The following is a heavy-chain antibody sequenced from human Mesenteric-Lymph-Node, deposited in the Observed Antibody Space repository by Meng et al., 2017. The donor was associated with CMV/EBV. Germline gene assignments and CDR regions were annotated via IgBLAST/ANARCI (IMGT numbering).Heavy chain of an antibody. D-gene: IGHD4-17*01. J-gene: IGHJ6*02. Sequence: GESLKISCAASGFTFSSYSMNWARQAPGKGLEWVSYISSSGSTIYYADSVKGRFTISRDNAKNSLYLRMNSLRAEDTAVYYCARDLSPLRSWESYYPYKGMDVWGQGTTVTVSS. V-gene: IGHV3-48*04. CDR1: GFTFSSYS. CDR3: ARDLSPLRSWESYYPYKGMDV. CDR2: ISSSGSTI.